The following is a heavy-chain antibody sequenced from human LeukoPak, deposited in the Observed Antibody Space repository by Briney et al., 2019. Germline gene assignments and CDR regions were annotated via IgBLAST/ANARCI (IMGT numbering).Heavy chain of an antibody. V-gene: IGHV3-23*01. CDR3: AKQVWQLANYFDY. CDR2: ISGSGGSR. D-gene: IGHD6-13*01. CDR1: GFTFSSYA. J-gene: IGHJ4*02. Sequence: GGSLRLSCAASGFTFSSYAMSWVRQAPGKGLEWVSAISGSGGSRYYADSVKGRVTISRDNSKTTLYLQMNSLRAEDTAEYYYAKQVWQLANYFDYWGQGTLVTVSS.